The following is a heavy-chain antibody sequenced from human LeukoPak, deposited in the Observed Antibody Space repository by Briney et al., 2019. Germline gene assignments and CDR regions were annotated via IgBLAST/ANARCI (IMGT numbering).Heavy chain of an antibody. V-gene: IGHV4-39*07. CDR1: GGSISSSSYY. J-gene: IGHJ4*02. CDR2: IYYSGST. D-gene: IGHD3-10*01. Sequence: SETLSLTCAVSGGSISSSSYYWGWIRQPPGKGLEWIGSIYYSGSTYYNPSLKSRVTISVDTSKNQFSLKLSSVTAADTAVYYCATSLADGSGNEGDYWGQGTLVTVSS. CDR3: ATSLADGSGNEGDY.